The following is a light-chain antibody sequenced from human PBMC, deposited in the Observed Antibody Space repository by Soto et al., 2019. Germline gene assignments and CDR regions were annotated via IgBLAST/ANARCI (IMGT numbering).Light chain of an antibody. V-gene: IGKV3-20*01. CDR2: GAS. Sequence: EIVLTQSPGTLSLSPGERATLSCRASQSVSISYLAWYQQKPGQAPRLLIYGASSRATGIPDRFSGSGSGTDFTLTISRLEPEDFEVYYCQQYGSSSWTFGQGTTVDIK. CDR1: QSVSISY. CDR3: QQYGSSSWT. J-gene: IGKJ1*01.